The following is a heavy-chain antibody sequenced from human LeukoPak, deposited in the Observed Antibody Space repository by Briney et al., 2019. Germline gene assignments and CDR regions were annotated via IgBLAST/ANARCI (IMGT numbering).Heavy chain of an antibody. CDR3: ARHRAMVRGAIPFRPPDY. D-gene: IGHD3-10*01. V-gene: IGHV5-51*01. Sequence: GESLKISCKGSGYSFTTYWIGWVRQMPGKGLEWMGIIYPGDSDTRYSPTFQGQVTTSADRSISTAYLQWSSLKASDTAIFYCARHRAMVRGAIPFRPPDYWGQGTLVTVSS. CDR1: GYSFTTYW. CDR2: IYPGDSDT. J-gene: IGHJ4*02.